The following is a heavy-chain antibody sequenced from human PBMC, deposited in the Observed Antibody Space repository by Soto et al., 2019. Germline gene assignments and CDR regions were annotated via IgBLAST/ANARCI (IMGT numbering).Heavy chain of an antibody. J-gene: IGHJ4*02. CDR2: IKSVFYGWTS. Sequence: PGGSLRLSCAASGFTFNNAWMNWVRQAPVNGLEFVGRIKSVFYGWTSDYAAPVQGIFSVSRDYSVGTLYLQMNSLKTEDTAVYFFTTAEGGTRYWGQGRLVTVSS. D-gene: IGHD1-26*01. CDR1: GFTFNNAW. V-gene: IGHV3-15*07. CDR3: TTAEGGTRY.